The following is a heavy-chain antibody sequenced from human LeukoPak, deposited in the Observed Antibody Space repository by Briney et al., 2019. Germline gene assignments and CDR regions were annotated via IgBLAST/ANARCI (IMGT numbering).Heavy chain of an antibody. CDR3: ARNRPGYYDY. J-gene: IGHJ4*02. CDR2: ISSSGTII. V-gene: IGHV3-11*01. Sequence: GGSLRLSCGASGFTFSDYYMSWIRQAPGKGLEWISHISSSGTIIKYADSVKGRFTISRDNAKNPLCLQMNSLRGEDTAVYYCARNRPGYYDYWGQGTLVTVSS. CDR1: GFTFSDYY. D-gene: IGHD6-6*01.